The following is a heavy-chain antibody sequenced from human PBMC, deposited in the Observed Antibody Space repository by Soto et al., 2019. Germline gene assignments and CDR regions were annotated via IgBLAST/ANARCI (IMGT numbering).Heavy chain of an antibody. Sequence: PGGSLRLSCAASAFTFSSYGMHWVRQAPGKGLEWVAVIWYDGSNKYYADSVKGRFTISRDNSKNTLYLQMNSLRAEDTAVYYCARDSASALETMGDYYYMDVRAKGTTVTVSS. CDR2: IWYDGSNK. J-gene: IGHJ6*03. CDR1: AFTFSSYG. D-gene: IGHD6-13*01. CDR3: ARDSASALETMGDYYYMDV. V-gene: IGHV3-33*01.